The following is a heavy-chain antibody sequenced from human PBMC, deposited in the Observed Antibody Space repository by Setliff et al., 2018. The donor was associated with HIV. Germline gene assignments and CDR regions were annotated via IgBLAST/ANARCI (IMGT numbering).Heavy chain of an antibody. CDR3: ATPRIEGQQLDFDY. D-gene: IGHD6-13*01. Sequence: SVKVSCKASGGTFSSYAISWVRQAPGQGLEWMGGIIPIFGTANYAQKFQGRVTITADESTSTAYMELSSLRSEDTAVYYCATPRIEGQQLDFDYWGQGTLVTISS. V-gene: IGHV1-69*13. CDR2: IIPIFGTA. CDR1: GGTFSSYA. J-gene: IGHJ4*02.